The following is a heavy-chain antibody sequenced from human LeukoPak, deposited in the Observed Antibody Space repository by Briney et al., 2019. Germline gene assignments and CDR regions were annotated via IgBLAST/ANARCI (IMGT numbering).Heavy chain of an antibody. V-gene: IGHV3-21*01. CDR2: ISSSSSYI. J-gene: IGHJ5*02. D-gene: IGHD2-2*01. Sequence: PGGSLRLSCAASGFTFSSYSMNWVRQAPGKGLEWVSSISSSSSYIYYADSVKGRFTISRDNAKNSLYLQMNSLRAEDTAVYYCARNPPEVSKYQLLSNWFDPWGQGTLVTVSS. CDR1: GFTFSSYS. CDR3: ARNPPEVSKYQLLSNWFDP.